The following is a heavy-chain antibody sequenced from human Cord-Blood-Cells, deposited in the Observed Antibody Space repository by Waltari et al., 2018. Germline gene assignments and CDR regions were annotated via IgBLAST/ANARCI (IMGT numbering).Heavy chain of an antibody. CDR2: IIPIFGTA. J-gene: IGHJ6*02. CDR1: GGTFSSYA. V-gene: IGHV1-69*01. Sequence: QVQLVQSGAEVKKPGSSVKVSCKASGGTFSSYAISWVRQAPGQGLEWMGGIIPIFGTANYAQEFQGGVTITADESTSTAYMELSSLRSEDTAVYYCARDGSCSSTSCYYYYYGMDVWGQGTTVTVSS. CDR3: ARDGSCSSTSCYYYYYGMDV. D-gene: IGHD2-2*01.